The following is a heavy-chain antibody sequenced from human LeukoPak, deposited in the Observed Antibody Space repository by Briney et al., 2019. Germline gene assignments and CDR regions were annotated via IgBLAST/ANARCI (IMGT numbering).Heavy chain of an antibody. CDR3: ARARLRGVIIPY. V-gene: IGHV1-8*01. Sequence: ASVKVSCKASGYTFTDYGINWVRQATGQGLEWMGWLSPHNGNTGYAQKFQGRVTMTMDTSISTAYMELSSLTAEDTAVYYCARARLRGVIIPYWGQGTLVTVSS. CDR1: GYTFTDYG. J-gene: IGHJ4*02. D-gene: IGHD3-10*01. CDR2: LSPHNGNT.